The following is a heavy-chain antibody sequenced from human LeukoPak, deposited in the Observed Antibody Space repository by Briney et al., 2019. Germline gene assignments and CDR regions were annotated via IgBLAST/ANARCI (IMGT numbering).Heavy chain of an antibody. CDR1: GFTVCCHH. V-gene: IGHV3-66*01. D-gene: IGHD3-10*01. Sequence: PGGSLRLSCAASGFTVCCHHISWLRQAPGKGLEWVSVIYSGGSTYYADSVKGRFTISRDYSKNTLYLQMNSLRAEDTAVYYCARDRAHYYYYGMDVRGQGTTVTVSS. J-gene: IGHJ6*01. CDR2: IYSGGST. CDR3: ARDRAHYYYYGMDV.